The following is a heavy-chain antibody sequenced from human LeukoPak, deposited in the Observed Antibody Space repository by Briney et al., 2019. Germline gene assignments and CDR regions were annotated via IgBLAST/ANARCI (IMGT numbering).Heavy chain of an antibody. V-gene: IGHV4-30-2*01. CDR1: GGSISSGGYS. CDR3: ARYCSGGSCYSGGAFDI. J-gene: IGHJ3*02. Sequence: SQTLSLTCAVSGGSISSGGYSWSWVRQPPGKGLEWIGYIYHSGSTYYNPSLKSRVTISVDRSKNQFSLKLSSVTAADTAVYYCARYCSGGSCYSGGAFDIWGQGTMVTVSS. CDR2: IYHSGST. D-gene: IGHD2-15*01.